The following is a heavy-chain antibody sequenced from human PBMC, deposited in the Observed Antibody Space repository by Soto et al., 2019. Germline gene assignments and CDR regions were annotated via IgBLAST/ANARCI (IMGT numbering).Heavy chain of an antibody. CDR2: INPNSGGT. Sequence: GASVKVSCKASGYTFTGYYMHWVRQAPGQGLEWMGWINPNSGGTNYAQKFQGWVTMTRDTSISTAYMELSRLRSDDTAVYYCARMRVSPKDYGYDWCAGGYCYVMDFWGKGTTVTVAS. CDR1: GYTFTGYY. V-gene: IGHV1-2*04. J-gene: IGHJ6*04. CDR3: ARMRVSPKDYGYDWCAGGYCYVMDF. D-gene: IGHD4-17*01.